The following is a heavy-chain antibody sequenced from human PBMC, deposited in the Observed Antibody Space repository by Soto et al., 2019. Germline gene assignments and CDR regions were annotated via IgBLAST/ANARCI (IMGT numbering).Heavy chain of an antibody. Sequence: GGSLRLSCAASGFTVSSNYMSWVRQAPGKGLEWVSVIYSGGSTYYADSVKGRFTISRDNSKNTLYLQMNSRSAEDRAVYYCASIKGQRRNYSPSSTAVWGKGPTVPVS. CDR3: ASIKGQRRNYSPSSTAV. J-gene: IGHJ6*03. D-gene: IGHD1-20*01. CDR1: GFTVSSNY. CDR2: IYSGGST. V-gene: IGHV3-66*01.